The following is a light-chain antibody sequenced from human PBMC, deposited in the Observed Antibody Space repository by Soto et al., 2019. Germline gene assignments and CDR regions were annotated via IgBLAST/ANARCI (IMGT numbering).Light chain of an antibody. CDR2: AAS. CDR3: QQSYTTLSA. CDR1: QSISSY. Sequence: DIQMTQSPSSLSASVGDRVTITCRPSQSISSYLNWYQQKRGKAPKLLIYAASSLQSGVPSRFSGSGSGTDFTLTINSPQPEDSATYYCQQSYTTLSAFGQGTKVEIK. J-gene: IGKJ1*01. V-gene: IGKV1-39*01.